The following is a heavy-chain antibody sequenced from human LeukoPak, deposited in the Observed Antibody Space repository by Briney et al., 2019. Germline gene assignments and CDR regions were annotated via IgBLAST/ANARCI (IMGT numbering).Heavy chain of an antibody. CDR2: ISAYNGNT. D-gene: IGHD3-22*01. CDR1: GYTFTSYG. V-gene: IGHV1-18*01. CDR3: ARAFPRITMIVVVNPDFDY. J-gene: IGHJ4*02. Sequence: ASVKVSCKASGYTFTSYGISWVRQAPGQGLEWVGWISAYNGNTNYAQKLQGRVTMTTDTSTSTAYMELRSLRSDDTAVYYCARAFPRITMIVVVNPDFDYWGQGTLVTVSS.